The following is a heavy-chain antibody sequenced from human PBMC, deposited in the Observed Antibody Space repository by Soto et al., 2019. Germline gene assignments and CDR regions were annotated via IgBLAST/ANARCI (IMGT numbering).Heavy chain of an antibody. CDR2: ISGSGGST. J-gene: IGHJ1*01. Sequence: EVKLLESGGGLVQPGGSLRLSCAASGFAFSTYSMNWVRQAPGKGLEWVSAISGSGGSTYYADSVKGRFTSSRDNSKNTLYLQMNSLRAEDTSVYYCPPGGRDSFGSFQHWGQGTLFTVSS. D-gene: IGHD2-21*01. V-gene: IGHV3-23*01. CDR3: PPGGRDSFGSFQH. CDR1: GFAFSTYS.